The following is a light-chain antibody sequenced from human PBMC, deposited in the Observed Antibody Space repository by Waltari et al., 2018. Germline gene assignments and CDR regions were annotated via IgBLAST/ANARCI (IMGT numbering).Light chain of an antibody. V-gene: IGKV1-9*01. CDR2: AAS. CDR1: QGISSY. Sequence: DIQLTQSPSFLSASVGDRVTITCRASQGISSYLAWYQQKPGKAPKLLIYAASTLQSGVPSRFIGRGSGTEFTLTISSLQPEEFATYYCQQLNSYPRGTFGPGTKVDIK. J-gene: IGKJ3*01. CDR3: QQLNSYPRGT.